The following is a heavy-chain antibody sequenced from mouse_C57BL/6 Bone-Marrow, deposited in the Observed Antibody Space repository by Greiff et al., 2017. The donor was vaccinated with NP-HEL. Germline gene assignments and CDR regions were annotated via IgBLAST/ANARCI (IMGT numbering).Heavy chain of an antibody. CDR2: IDPENGDT. D-gene: IGHD3-2*02. CDR1: GFNIKDDY. J-gene: IGHJ3*01. V-gene: IGHV14-4*01. CDR3: TTQLRLRGGFAY. Sequence: VQLQQSGAELVRPGASVKLSCTASGFNIKDDYMHWVKQRPEQGLEWIGWIDPENGDTEYASKFQGKATRTADTSSNTAYLQLSSLTSEDTAVYYCTTQLRLRGGFAYWGQGTLVTVSA.